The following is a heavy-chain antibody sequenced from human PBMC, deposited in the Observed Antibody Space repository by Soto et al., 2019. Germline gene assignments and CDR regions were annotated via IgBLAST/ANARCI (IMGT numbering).Heavy chain of an antibody. CDR2: IIPILGIA. Sequence: QVQLVQSGAEVKKPGSSVKVSCKASGGTFSSYTISWVRQAPGQGLEWMGRIIPILGIANYAQKFQGRGTITADKSTSKAYMELSSLRSEDTGVDYCASEIGYCSGGSCYPYYYYYMDVWGKGTPVTVSS. D-gene: IGHD2-15*01. CDR3: ASEIGYCSGGSCYPYYYYYMDV. V-gene: IGHV1-69*02. CDR1: GGTFSSYT. J-gene: IGHJ6*03.